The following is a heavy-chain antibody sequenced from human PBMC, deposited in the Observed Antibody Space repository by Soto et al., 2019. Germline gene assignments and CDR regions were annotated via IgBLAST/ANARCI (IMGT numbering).Heavy chain of an antibody. CDR1: GFAFTSYW. CDR2: IKSDGSSA. CDR3: ASLFASTYSLRPFDY. D-gene: IGHD2-15*01. Sequence: PGGSMRLSCAASGFAFTSYWMHWLRQAPGKGLVWVARIKSDGSSADYADSVKGRFTISRDNAKNTLYLQMDSLSAEDSAVYYCASLFASTYSLRPFDYWGQ. V-gene: IGHV3-74*01. J-gene: IGHJ4*02.